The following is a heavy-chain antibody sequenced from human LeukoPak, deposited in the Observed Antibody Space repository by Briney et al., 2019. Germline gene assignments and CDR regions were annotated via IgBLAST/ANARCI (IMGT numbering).Heavy chain of an antibody. J-gene: IGHJ5*02. Sequence: SVKVSCKASGGTFSSYAISWVRQAPGQGLEWMGGIIPIFGTANYAQKFQGRVTITTDESTSTAYMELSSLRSEDTAVYYCARACSGGSCYSSGPWFDPWGQGTLVTVSS. D-gene: IGHD2-15*01. CDR2: IIPIFGTA. CDR1: GGTFSSYA. CDR3: ARACSGGSCYSSGPWFDP. V-gene: IGHV1-69*05.